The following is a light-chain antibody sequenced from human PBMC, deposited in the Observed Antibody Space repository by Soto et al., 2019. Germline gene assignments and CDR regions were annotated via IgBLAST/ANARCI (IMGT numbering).Light chain of an antibody. CDR3: QQYNNWLWT. CDR2: DAS. J-gene: IGKJ1*01. V-gene: IGKV3-15*01. CDR1: QSVSSN. Sequence: EIVMTQSPATLSVSPGERATLSCRASQSVSSNLAWYEQKPGQAPRLLIYDASTRATGIPARFSGSGSGTEFTLTFSSLQSEDFAVYYCQQYNNWLWTFGQGTKVEIK.